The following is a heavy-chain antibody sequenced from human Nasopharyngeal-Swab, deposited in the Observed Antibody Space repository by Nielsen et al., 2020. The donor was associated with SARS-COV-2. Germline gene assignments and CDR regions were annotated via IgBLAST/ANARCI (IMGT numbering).Heavy chain of an antibody. V-gene: IGHV4-61*02. CDR1: GGSVSSGSYY. J-gene: IGHJ6*02. Sequence: TLSLSWTVAGGSVSSGSYYWSWIRQPAWNGLEWIGRIYTSGSTNYNPSLKSRVTISVDTSKNQFSLKLSSVTAADTAVYYCARGRVVPAASRYGMDVWGQGTTVTVSS. D-gene: IGHD2-2*01. CDR2: IYTSGST. CDR3: ARGRVVPAASRYGMDV.